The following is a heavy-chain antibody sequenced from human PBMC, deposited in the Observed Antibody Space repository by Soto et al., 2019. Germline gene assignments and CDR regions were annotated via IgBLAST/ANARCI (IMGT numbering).Heavy chain of an antibody. CDR1: GGSISSSSSY. CDR3: ATTRGIAVGGSFDY. CDR2: IYSGST. Sequence: SETLSLTCTVSGGSISSSSSYWGWIRQPPGKGLEWIGTIYSGSTYYNPSLKSRVTISVDTSKNQFSLKLSSVAAADTAIYFCATTRGIAVGGSFDYWGQGTLVTVSS. J-gene: IGHJ4*02. D-gene: IGHD6-13*01. V-gene: IGHV4-39*01.